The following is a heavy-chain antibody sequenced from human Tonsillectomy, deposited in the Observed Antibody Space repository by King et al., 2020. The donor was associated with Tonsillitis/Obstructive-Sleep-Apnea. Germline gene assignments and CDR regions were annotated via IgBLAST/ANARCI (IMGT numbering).Heavy chain of an antibody. Sequence: VQLQQWGAGLLKPSETLSLTCAVYGGSFSGYYWSWIRQPPGKGLEWIGEINHSGSTNYNPSLKSRVTISVDTSKNQFSLKLSSVTAADTAVYYCARGELRQPLDYWLDYWGQGTLVTVSS. CDR2: INHSGST. V-gene: IGHV4-34*01. J-gene: IGHJ4*02. CDR1: GGSFSGYY. CDR3: ARGELRQPLDYWLDY. D-gene: IGHD2-8*02.